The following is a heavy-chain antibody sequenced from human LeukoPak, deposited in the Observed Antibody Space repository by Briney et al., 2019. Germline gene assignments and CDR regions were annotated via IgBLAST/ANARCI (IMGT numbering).Heavy chain of an antibody. Sequence: PSQTLSLTCTVSSGSINSDGYYWSWIRQPAGKELEWIGRVYSSGSANYSPSLKSRVIISIDTSKNQFSLRLSSVTAADTAVYYCARVCRKDVYNFDGFDIWGQGTMVTVS. V-gene: IGHV4-61*02. D-gene: IGHD5-24*01. J-gene: IGHJ3*02. CDR2: VYSSGSA. CDR1: SGSINSDGYY. CDR3: ARVCRKDVYNFDGFDI.